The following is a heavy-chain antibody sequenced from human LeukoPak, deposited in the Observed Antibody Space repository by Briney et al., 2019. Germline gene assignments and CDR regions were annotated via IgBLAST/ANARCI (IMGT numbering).Heavy chain of an antibody. CDR2: IYPGASDT. Sequence: GGSLQISCQGAGCSFTNYWIGWGRRMAGKGVEWMGIIYPGASDTRYSPSFQGQVTISADKSISTAYLQWSSLKASDTAMYYCARRPSSGSYSNYWGQGTLVTVSS. V-gene: IGHV5-51*01. CDR3: ARRPSSGSYSNY. CDR1: GCSFTNYW. D-gene: IGHD3-10*01. J-gene: IGHJ4*02.